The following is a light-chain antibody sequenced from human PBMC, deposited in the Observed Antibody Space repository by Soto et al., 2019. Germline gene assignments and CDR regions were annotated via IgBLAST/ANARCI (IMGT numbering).Light chain of an antibody. CDR3: QQYASSRT. V-gene: IGKV3-20*01. CDR1: QSVSNRY. CDR2: DSS. Sequence: EIVLTQSPGTLSLSPGERATLSCRASQSVSNRYLAWYQQKPSQAPRLLIYDSSSRATGIPDRFSGSGSGTDFTLTISRLETEDFAVYFCQQYASSRTFGQGTKVEIK. J-gene: IGKJ1*01.